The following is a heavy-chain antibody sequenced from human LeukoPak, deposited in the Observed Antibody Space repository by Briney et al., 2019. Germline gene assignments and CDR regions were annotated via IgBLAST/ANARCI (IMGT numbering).Heavy chain of an antibody. D-gene: IGHD4-17*01. CDR2: INHSGST. V-gene: IGHV4-34*01. CDR1: GGSFSGYY. CDR3: ASFTVTRVIDY. J-gene: IGHJ4*02. Sequence: SETLSLTCAVYGGSFSGYYWSWIRQPPGKGLEWIGEINHSGSTNYNPSLKSRVTISVDTSRNQFSLKLSSVTAADTAVYYCASFTVTRVIDYWGQGTLVTVSS.